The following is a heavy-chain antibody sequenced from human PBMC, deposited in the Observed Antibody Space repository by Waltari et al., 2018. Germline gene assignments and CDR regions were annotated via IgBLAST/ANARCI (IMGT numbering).Heavy chain of an antibody. J-gene: IGHJ4*02. Sequence: QLQLQESGPGLVKPSETLSLTCTVSGCSISSSSYYWGWIRQPPGKGLEWIGSIYYSGSTYYNPSLKSRVTISVDTSKNQFSLKLSSVTAADTAVYYCARPGSSEYYFDYWGQGTLVTVSS. V-gene: IGHV4-39*01. CDR1: GCSISSSSYY. CDR3: ARPGSSEYYFDY. D-gene: IGHD6-6*01. CDR2: IYYSGST.